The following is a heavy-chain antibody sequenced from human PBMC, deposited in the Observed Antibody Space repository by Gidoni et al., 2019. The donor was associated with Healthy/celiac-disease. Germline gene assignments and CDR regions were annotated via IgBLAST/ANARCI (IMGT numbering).Heavy chain of an antibody. J-gene: IGHJ5*02. CDR3: ARDLQISRSSSPEYNWFDP. Sequence: QVQLVQSGAEVKKPGASVKVSCKASGYTFTSYGISWVRQAPGQGLEWMGWISAYNGNTNYAQKLQGRVTMTTDTSTSTAYMELRSLRSDDTAVYYCARDLQISRSSSPEYNWFDPWGQGTLVTVSS. D-gene: IGHD6-6*01. CDR2: ISAYNGNT. CDR1: GYTFTSYG. V-gene: IGHV1-18*01.